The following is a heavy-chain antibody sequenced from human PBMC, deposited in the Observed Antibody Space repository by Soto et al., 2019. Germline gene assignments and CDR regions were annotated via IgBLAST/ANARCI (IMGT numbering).Heavy chain of an antibody. CDR1: GFTFSSYS. CDR3: ARGPFEQPDFDY. V-gene: IGHV3-21*01. CDR2: ISSSSSYI. Sequence: GGSLRLSCAASGFTFSSYSMNWVRQAPGKGLEWVSSISSSSSYIYYADSVKGRFTISRDNAKNSLYLQMNSLRAEDTAVYYCARGPFEQPDFDYWGQGTLVTVSS. J-gene: IGHJ4*02. D-gene: IGHD3-16*01.